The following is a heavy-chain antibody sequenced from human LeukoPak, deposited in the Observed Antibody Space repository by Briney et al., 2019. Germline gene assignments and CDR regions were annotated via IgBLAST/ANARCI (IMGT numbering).Heavy chain of an antibody. J-gene: IGHJ5*02. V-gene: IGHV4-59*01. CDR2: IYYSGST. D-gene: IGHD2-2*01. CDR3: ARNIVVETTNNWFDP. Sequence: PSETLSLTCTVSGGSISSYYWSWLRQPPGKGLEWIGYIYYSGSTNYNPSLKSRVTISVDTSKNQFSLKLSSVTAADTAVYYCARNIVVETTNNWFDPWGQGTLVTVSS. CDR1: GGSISSYY.